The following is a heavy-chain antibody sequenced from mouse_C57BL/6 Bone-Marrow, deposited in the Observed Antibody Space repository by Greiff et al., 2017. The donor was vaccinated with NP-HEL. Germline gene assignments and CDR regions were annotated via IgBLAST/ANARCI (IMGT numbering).Heavy chain of an antibody. V-gene: IGHV6-6*01. CDR1: GFTFSDAW. D-gene: IGHD1-1*01. J-gene: IGHJ1*03. CDR3: TYYYYGSRTRYFDV. CDR2: IRNKANNHST. Sequence: EVMLVESGGGLVQPGGSMKLSCAASGFTFSDAWMDWVRQSPEKGLEWVAEIRNKANNHSTYYAESVKGRFTISRDDSKSSVYLQKSSLRAEDTGIYYCTYYYYGSRTRYFDVWGTGTTVTVSS.